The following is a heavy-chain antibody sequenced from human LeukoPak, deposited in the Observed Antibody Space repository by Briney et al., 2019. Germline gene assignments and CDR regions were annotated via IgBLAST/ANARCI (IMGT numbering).Heavy chain of an antibody. J-gene: IGHJ6*04. D-gene: IGHD3-10*02. CDR2: INPSGGRT. CDR1: GYTFTSYY. CDR3: AELGITMIGGV. V-gene: IGHV1-46*01. Sequence: GASVKVSCKASGYTFTSYYMHWVREAPGQGLEWMGIINPSGGRTSYAQNFQGRVTMTRDMSTSTVYMELSSLRSEDTAVYYCAELGITMIGGVWGKGTTVTISS.